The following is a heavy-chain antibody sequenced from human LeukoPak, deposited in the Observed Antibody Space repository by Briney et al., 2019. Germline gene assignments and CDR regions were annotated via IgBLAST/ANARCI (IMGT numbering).Heavy chain of an antibody. D-gene: IGHD3-22*01. Sequence: ASVKVSCKASGYTFTSYYMHWARQAPGQGLEWMGWISAYNGNTNYAQKLQGRVTMTTDTSTSTAYMELRSLRSDDTAVYYCARPYYYDSTGYYQYYFDYWGQGTLVTVSS. CDR2: ISAYNGNT. V-gene: IGHV1-18*04. CDR3: ARPYYYDSTGYYQYYFDY. J-gene: IGHJ4*02. CDR1: GYTFTSYY.